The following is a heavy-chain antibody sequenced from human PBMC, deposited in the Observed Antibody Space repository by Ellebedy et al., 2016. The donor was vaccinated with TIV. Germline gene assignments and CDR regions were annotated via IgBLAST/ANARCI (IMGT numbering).Heavy chain of an antibody. CDR3: AKELGSRDSVNFDY. CDR2: IGPRSHYK. CDR1: GFTFSNYA. Sequence: PGGSLRLSCAASGFTFSNYAMAWVRQAPGKGLEWVSAIGPRSHYKFYADSVKGRIAISRDNSENTLFLQMNSLRGEDTAVYYCAKELGSRDSVNFDYWGQGVLVTVSS. J-gene: IGHJ4*02. D-gene: IGHD2-2*01. V-gene: IGHV3-23*01.